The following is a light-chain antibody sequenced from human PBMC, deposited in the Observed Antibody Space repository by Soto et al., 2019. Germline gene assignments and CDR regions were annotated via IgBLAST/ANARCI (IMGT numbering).Light chain of an antibody. CDR3: GSWDSSLSAYV. V-gene: IGLV1-51*01. Sequence: QSVLTQPPSVSAAPGQKVTVSCSGSSSNIGGNSVSWYQQLPGTAPKLLIYDDNKRPSGIPDRFSGSKSGTSATLGITGFQTGDEADYYCGSWDSSLSAYVFGNGTKV. CDR1: SSNIGGNS. CDR2: DDN. J-gene: IGLJ1*01.